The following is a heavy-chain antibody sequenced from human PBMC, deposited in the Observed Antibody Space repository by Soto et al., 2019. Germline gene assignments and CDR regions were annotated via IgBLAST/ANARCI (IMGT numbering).Heavy chain of an antibody. CDR3: ARDQSGSYLAYYYYGMDV. CDR1: GFTFSSYS. Sequence: EVPLVESGGGLVQPGGSLRLSCAASGFTFSSYSMNWVRQAPGKGLEWVSYISSSSSTIYYADSVKGRFTISRDNAKNSLYLQMNSLRAEDTAVYYCARDQSGSYLAYYYYGMDVWGQGTTVTVSS. V-gene: IGHV3-48*01. CDR2: ISSSSSTI. D-gene: IGHD1-26*01. J-gene: IGHJ6*02.